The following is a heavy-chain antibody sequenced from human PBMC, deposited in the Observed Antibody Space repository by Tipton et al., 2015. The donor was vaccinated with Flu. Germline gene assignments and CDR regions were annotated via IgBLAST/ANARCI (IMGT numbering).Heavy chain of an antibody. V-gene: IGHV4-4*07. J-gene: IGHJ4*02. D-gene: IGHD4-17*01. CDR1: GGSISSYY. Sequence: TLSLTCSVFGGSISSYYWSWIRQPAGKGRDGIGRLYASGTTKYNPSLKSRVTMSVDTTKNHFSRNMRTATAADTAVYYCAREREDGVFSDYCGQGTLVTVSS. CDR3: AREREDGVFSDY. CDR2: LYASGTT.